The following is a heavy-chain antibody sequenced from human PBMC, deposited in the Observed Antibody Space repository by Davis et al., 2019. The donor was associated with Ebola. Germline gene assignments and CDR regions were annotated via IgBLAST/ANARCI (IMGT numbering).Heavy chain of an antibody. CDR1: GGTFSSYA. V-gene: IGHV1-2*02. Sequence: ASVKVSCKASGGTFSSYAISWVRQAPGQGLEWMGWINPNSGGTNYAQKFQGRVTMTRDTSISTAYMELSRLRSDDTAVYYCARSNDYGDYFSRGSAVDVWGKGTTVTVSS. CDR2: INPNSGGT. CDR3: ARSNDYGDYFSRGSAVDV. J-gene: IGHJ6*04. D-gene: IGHD4-17*01.